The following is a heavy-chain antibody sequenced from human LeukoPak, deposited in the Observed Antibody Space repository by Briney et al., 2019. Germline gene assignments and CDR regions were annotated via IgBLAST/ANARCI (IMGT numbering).Heavy chain of an antibody. CDR1: GGTFSSYA. CDR2: IIPIFGTA. V-gene: IGHV1-69*13. J-gene: IGHJ4*02. D-gene: IGHD3-22*01. CDR3: ASVDYYDSSGYYYYFDY. Sequence: ASVKVSCKASGGTFSSYAISWVRQAPGQGLEWMGGIIPIFGTANYAQKFQDRVTITADESTSTAYMELSSLRSEDTAVYYCASVDYYDSSGYYYYFDYWGQGTLVTVSS.